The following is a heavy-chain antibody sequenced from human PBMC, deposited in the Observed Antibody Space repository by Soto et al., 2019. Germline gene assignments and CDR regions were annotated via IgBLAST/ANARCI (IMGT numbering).Heavy chain of an antibody. CDR1: GYTLPSYY. J-gene: IGHJ6*02. CDR3: ARGIDYYYGMDV. CDR2: INPSGGST. Sequence: QVRLGKPGAEVKKPGASVKVSCKASGYTLPSYYMTWLRQAPGKGLEWMGIINPSGGSTSYAQKFQGRVTMTRDTSTSTVYMELSSLRSEDTAVYYCARGIDYYYGMDVWGQGTTVTVSS. V-gene: IGHV1-46*01.